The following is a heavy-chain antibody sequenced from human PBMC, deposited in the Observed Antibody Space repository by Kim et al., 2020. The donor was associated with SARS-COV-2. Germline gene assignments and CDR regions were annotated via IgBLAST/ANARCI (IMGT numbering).Heavy chain of an antibody. CDR1: GGSFSGYY. V-gene: IGHV4-34*01. J-gene: IGHJ3*02. D-gene: IGHD6-13*01. Sequence: SETLSLTCAVYGGSFSGYYWSWIRQPPGKGLEWIGEINHSGSTNDNPSLKSRVSISVDTSKNQFSLKLSSVTAADTAVYYCASLSSSLVEENAFDIWGQGTMVTVSS. CDR3: ASLSSSLVEENAFDI. CDR2: INHSGST.